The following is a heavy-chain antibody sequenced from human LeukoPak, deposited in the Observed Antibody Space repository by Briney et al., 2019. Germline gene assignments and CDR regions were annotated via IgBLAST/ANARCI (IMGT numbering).Heavy chain of an antibody. CDR3: AKGKVNHLGALDY. CDR2: VSESGDGT. J-gene: IGHJ4*02. Sequence: GGSLRLSCAASGFSFSSYAMSWVRQAPGKGLEWVSSVSESGDGTYYADSVMGRFIISRDNSRKTFHLQMDSLRADDTAIYYCAKGKVNHLGALDYWGQGTLVTVSS. V-gene: IGHV3-23*01. D-gene: IGHD1-26*01. CDR1: GFSFSSYA.